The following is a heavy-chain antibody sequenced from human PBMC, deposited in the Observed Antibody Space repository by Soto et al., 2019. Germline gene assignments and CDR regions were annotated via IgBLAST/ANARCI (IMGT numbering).Heavy chain of an antibody. CDR1: GFTFSSYS. CDR2: IKQDGSEK. D-gene: IGHD2-15*01. CDR3: ARWVVAANCFDY. V-gene: IGHV3-7*01. Sequence: PGGSLRLSCAASGFTFSSYSMNWVRQAPGKGLEWVANIKQDGSEKYYVDSVKGRFTISRDNAKNSLYLQMNSLRAEDTAVYYCARWVVAANCFDYWGQGTLVTVSS. J-gene: IGHJ4*02.